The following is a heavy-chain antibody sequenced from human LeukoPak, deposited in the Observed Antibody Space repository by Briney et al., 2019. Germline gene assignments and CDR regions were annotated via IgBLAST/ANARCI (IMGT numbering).Heavy chain of an antibody. CDR2: INPNSGGT. CDR3: ARDPWYSNSSEGYNWFDP. Sequence: ASVKVSCKASGYTFTGYYMHWVRQAPGQGLEWMGWINPNSGGTNYAQKFQGRVTMTRDTSISTAYMELSRLRSDDTAVYYCARDPWYSNSSEGYNWFDPWGQGTLVTVSS. V-gene: IGHV1-2*02. CDR1: GYTFTGYY. D-gene: IGHD6-6*01. J-gene: IGHJ5*02.